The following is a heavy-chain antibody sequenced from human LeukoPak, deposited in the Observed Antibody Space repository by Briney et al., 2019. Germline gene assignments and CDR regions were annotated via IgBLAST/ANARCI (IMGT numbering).Heavy chain of an antibody. D-gene: IGHD2-15*01. J-gene: IGHJ6*03. CDR2: INPSGGST. Sequence: ASVKVSCKASGYTFTSYYMHWVRQAPGQGLEWMGIINPSGGSTSYAQKFQGRVTMTRDMSTSTDYMELSSLRSEDTAVYYCARDVWVARGNYYYYYYMDVWGKGTTVTISS. CDR1: GYTFTSYY. V-gene: IGHV1-46*01. CDR3: ARDVWVARGNYYYYYYMDV.